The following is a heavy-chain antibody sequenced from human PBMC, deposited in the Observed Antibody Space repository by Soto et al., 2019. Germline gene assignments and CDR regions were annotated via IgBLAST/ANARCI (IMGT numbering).Heavy chain of an antibody. CDR3: ARRATALLYYFDY. V-gene: IGHV4-59*08. CDR2: IYYSGST. J-gene: IGHJ4*02. Sequence: ETLSLTCTVSGGSISSYYWSWIRQPPGKGLEWIGYIYYSGSTNYNPSLKSRVTISVDTSKNQFSLKLSSVTAADTAVYYCARRATALLYYFDYWGQGTLVTVSS. D-gene: IGHD2-15*01. CDR1: GGSISSYY.